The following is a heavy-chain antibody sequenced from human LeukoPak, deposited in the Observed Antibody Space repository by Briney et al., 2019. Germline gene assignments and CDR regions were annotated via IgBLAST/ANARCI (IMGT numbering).Heavy chain of an antibody. V-gene: IGHV3-23*01. J-gene: IGHJ4*02. CDR1: GFTFINYA. CDR3: AKDRPNGLDY. Sequence: GGSLRLSCEVSGFTFINYAMTWVRQAPGKGLEWVSGINGRGDGTYYADSVNGRFTVSRDNSKNTVYLQIDSLRAEDTAVYYCAKDRPNGLDYWGQGTLVTVSS. CDR2: INGRGDGT.